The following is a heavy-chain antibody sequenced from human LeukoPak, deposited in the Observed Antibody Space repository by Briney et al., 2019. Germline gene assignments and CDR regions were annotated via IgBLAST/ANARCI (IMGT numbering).Heavy chain of an antibody. CDR1: GFTFSSYS. Sequence: PGGSLRLSCAASGFTFSSYSMNWVRQAPGKGLEWVSYISSSSSTIYYADPVKGRFTISRDNAKNSLYLQMNSLRAEDTAVYYCARVSRPFAFDIWGQGTMVTVSS. CDR2: ISSSSSTI. V-gene: IGHV3-48*04. CDR3: ARVSRPFAFDI. J-gene: IGHJ3*02.